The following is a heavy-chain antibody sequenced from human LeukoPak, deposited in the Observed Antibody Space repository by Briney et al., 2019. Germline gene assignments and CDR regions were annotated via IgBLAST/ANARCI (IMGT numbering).Heavy chain of an antibody. CDR2: ISYDGSNK. Sequence: GGSLRLSCAASGFTSSYAMSWVRQAPGKGLEWVAVISYDGSNKYYADSVKGRFTISRDNSKNTLYLQMNSLRAEGTAVYYCAREGKLGRLNYFDPWGRGTLVTVSS. J-gene: IGHJ2*01. D-gene: IGHD7-27*01. V-gene: IGHV3-30-3*01. CDR3: AREGKLGRLNYFDP. CDR1: GFTSSYA.